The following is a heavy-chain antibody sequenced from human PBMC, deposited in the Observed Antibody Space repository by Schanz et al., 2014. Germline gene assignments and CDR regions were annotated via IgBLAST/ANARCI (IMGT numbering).Heavy chain of an antibody. D-gene: IGHD7-27*01. CDR1: GFTFSSYV. CDR2: ISASGDST. CDR3: VRDYNWGFDN. V-gene: IGHV3-23*04. Sequence: EVQLVESGGAVVQPGGSLRISCAASGFTFSSYVMNWVRQAPGRGLEWVSFISASGDSTSYADSVKGRFTISRDNAKSSLYLQMSSLRDEDTAIYYCVRDYNWGFDNWGQGTLVTVSS. J-gene: IGHJ4*02.